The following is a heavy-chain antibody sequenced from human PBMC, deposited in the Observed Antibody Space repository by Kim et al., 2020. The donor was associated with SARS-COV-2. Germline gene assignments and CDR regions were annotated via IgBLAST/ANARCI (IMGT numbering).Heavy chain of an antibody. CDR2: IYSSGDT. D-gene: IGHD3-22*01. Sequence: SETLSLTCTVSGDSMSSYYWSWVRQPPGKGLEWLAYIYSSGDTNYNPCLKSRVTISVDTSKNQFSLKLSSVTAADTAVYYCARSSGYYFLYFDYWGQGTLVTVSS. CDR3: ARSSGYYFLYFDY. V-gene: IGHV4-59*01. J-gene: IGHJ4*02. CDR1: GDSMSSYY.